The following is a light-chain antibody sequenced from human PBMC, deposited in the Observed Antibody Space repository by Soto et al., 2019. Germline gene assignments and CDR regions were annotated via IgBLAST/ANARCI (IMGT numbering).Light chain of an antibody. Sequence: QAVVTQEPSLTVSPGGTVTLTCASSTGAVTSGYYPNWLQQKPGQAPRALLYSTDPKHSWTPARFSGSLLGCKAALSLSGVQPEDEADYCVLLYYAGAVVFGGGTKLTVL. CDR3: LLYYAGAVV. CDR1: TGAVTSGYY. J-gene: IGLJ2*01. V-gene: IGLV7-43*01. CDR2: STD.